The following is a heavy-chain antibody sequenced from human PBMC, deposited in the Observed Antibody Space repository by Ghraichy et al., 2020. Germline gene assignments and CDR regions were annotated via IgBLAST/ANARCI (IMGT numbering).Heavy chain of an antibody. D-gene: IGHD6-6*01. V-gene: IGHV3-23*01. CDR2: ISGVGTTT. Sequence: VSAISGVGTTTYYADSVKGRFTISRDNSKNTVYLQMNSLRAEDTAVYYCAKGIAALSSRNYYGVDVWGQVT. J-gene: IGHJ6*02. CDR3: AKGIAALSSRNYYGVDV.